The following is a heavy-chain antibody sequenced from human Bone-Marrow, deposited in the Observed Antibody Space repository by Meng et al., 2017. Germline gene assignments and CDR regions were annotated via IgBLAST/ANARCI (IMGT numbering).Heavy chain of an antibody. J-gene: IGHJ4*02. CDR1: GGSFSGFY. CDR3: AREAYSTSLSSATGFDY. D-gene: IGHD6-13*01. CDR2: INHSGST. V-gene: IGHV4-34*01. Sequence: QVQLWQWGSGLLKPSETLSLTCAGYGGSFSGFYWNWFRQPPGKGLEWIAEINHSGSTNINPSLKSRVTILADTSKNQFSLKVRSVTAADTAVYYCAREAYSTSLSSATGFDYWGQGTLVTVSS.